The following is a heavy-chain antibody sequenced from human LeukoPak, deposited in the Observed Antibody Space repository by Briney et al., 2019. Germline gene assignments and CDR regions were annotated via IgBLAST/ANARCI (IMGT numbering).Heavy chain of an antibody. CDR2: INSEGSST. V-gene: IGHV3-74*01. CDR3: AKGVAVAERSYFFDY. Sequence: GGSLRLSCGASGFTFSSYWMHWVRQVPGKGLVWVSRINSEGSSTSYADSVKGRFTISRDNSKNTLYLQVNSLRAEDTAVYYCAKGVAVAERSYFFDYWGQGTLVTVSS. D-gene: IGHD6-19*01. J-gene: IGHJ4*02. CDR1: GFTFSSYW.